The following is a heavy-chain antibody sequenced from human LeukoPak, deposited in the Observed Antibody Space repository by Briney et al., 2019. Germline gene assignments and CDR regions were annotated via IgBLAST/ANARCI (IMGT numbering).Heavy chain of an antibody. J-gene: IGHJ4*02. Sequence: KSSETLSLTCTVSGGSVSSYYWSWIRQPPGKGLEWIGYIYYSGSTNYNPSLKSRVTISVDTSKNQFSLKLSSVTAADTAVYYCARANYYDSSGYYAPFDYWGQGTLVTVSS. CDR1: GGSVSSYY. CDR3: ARANYYDSSGYYAPFDY. D-gene: IGHD3-22*01. V-gene: IGHV4-59*02. CDR2: IYYSGST.